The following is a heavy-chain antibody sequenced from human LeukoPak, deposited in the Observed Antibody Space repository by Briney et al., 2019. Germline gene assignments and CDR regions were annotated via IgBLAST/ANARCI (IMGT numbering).Heavy chain of an antibody. Sequence: TSETLSLTCAVYGGSFSGYYWSWIRQPPGKGLEWIGEINHSGSTNYNPSLKSRVTISVDTSKNQFSLKLSSVTAADTAVYYCAREGRNYDSSGYYGYWGQGTLVTVSS. CDR3: AREGRNYDSSGYYGY. CDR2: INHSGST. J-gene: IGHJ4*02. CDR1: GGSFSGYY. V-gene: IGHV4-34*01. D-gene: IGHD3-22*01.